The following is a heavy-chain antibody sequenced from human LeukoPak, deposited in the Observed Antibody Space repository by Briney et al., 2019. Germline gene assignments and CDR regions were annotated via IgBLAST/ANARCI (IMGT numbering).Heavy chain of an antibody. V-gene: IGHV3-53*01. CDR2: IYSGGST. CDR1: GFTVSSNY. Sequence: PGGSLRLSCAASGFTVSSNYMSWVRQAPGKGLEWVSVIYSGGSTYYADSVKGRFTISRDNSKNTLYLQMNSLRAEDTAVYYCARGGRVAFDKFVFDIWGQGTMVTVSS. D-gene: IGHD3-9*01. J-gene: IGHJ3*02. CDR3: ARGGRVAFDKFVFDI.